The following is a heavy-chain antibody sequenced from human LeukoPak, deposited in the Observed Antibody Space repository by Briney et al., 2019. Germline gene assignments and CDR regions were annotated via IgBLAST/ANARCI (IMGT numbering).Heavy chain of an antibody. J-gene: IGHJ4*02. CDR3: ARVFPSWFGDRRALDY. CDR1: GVSMRNNIYY. CDR2: IYYTGST. Sequence: SETLSLTCTVSGVSMRNNIYYWGWIRQPPGKGLEWIASIYYTGSTYYTPSLKSRVTISVDTSKNQFSLKLSSVTAADTAVYYCARVFPSWFGDRRALDYWGQGTLVTVSS. V-gene: IGHV4-39*07. D-gene: IGHD3-10*01.